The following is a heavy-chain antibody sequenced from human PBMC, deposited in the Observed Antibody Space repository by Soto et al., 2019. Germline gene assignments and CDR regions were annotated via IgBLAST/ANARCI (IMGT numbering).Heavy chain of an antibody. CDR1: GFTMTSNG. V-gene: IGHV3-23*01. CDR3: ARDRQYQRDSFNY. Sequence: EVKLLESGGGLVQPGGSMRLSCGVSGFTMTSNGVSWVRQAPGKGLELVSAISPNGQGIWYADSVNGRFTISRDISRNPVFLQMDSLRAEDTAVYYCARDRQYQRDSFNYWGQRTLVTVAS. D-gene: IGHD4-4*01. CDR2: ISPNGQGI. J-gene: IGHJ4*02.